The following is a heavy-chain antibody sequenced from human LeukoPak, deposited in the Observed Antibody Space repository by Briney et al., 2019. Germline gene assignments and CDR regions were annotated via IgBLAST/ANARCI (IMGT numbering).Heavy chain of an antibody. CDR1: GGSISSYY. J-gene: IGHJ6*03. D-gene: IGHD3-22*01. V-gene: IGHV4-4*07. Sequence: SETLSLTCTVSGGSISSYYWSWIRQPAGKGLEWIGRIYTSGSTNYNPSLKSRVTMSVDTSKNQFSLKLSSVTAADTAVYYCARETRGLLRPVGAPGSMDVWGKGTTVTVSS. CDR2: IYTSGST. CDR3: ARETRGLLRPVGAPGSMDV.